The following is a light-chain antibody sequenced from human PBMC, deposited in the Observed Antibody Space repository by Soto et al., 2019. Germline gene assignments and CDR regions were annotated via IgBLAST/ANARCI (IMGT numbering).Light chain of an antibody. Sequence: EIVMTQSPASLSVSPGEGATLSCRASQTVASNLAWYQQKPGQAPRLLIHGASTRATGVPARFSGSGSGTDFPLTISSQQSEDFAVYYCQQYHNWPPQYTFGQGTKLQIK. V-gene: IGKV3-15*01. CDR1: QTVASN. CDR3: QQYHNWPPQYT. J-gene: IGKJ2*01. CDR2: GAS.